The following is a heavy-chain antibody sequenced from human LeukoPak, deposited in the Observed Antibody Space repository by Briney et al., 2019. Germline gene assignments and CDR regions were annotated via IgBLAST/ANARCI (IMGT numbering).Heavy chain of an antibody. J-gene: IGHJ4*02. CDR3: ARDSPAAAGTLYDY. D-gene: IGHD6-13*01. CDR1: GFTFSRYW. Sequence: GGTLRLSCAASGFTFSRYWMSWVGQAPGKGREGVANIKQDGREKYYEDYVKGRFTISRDNAKNSLYLQMNSLRAEDTAVYYCARDSPAAAGTLYDYWGQGTLVTVSS. V-gene: IGHV3-7*04. CDR2: IKQDGREK.